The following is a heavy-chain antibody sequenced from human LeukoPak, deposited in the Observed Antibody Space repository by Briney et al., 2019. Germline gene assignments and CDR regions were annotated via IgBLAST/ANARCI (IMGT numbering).Heavy chain of an antibody. J-gene: IGHJ4*02. CDR2: ISAYNGNT. Sequence: ASVKVSCKASGYTFTSHGISWVRQAPGQPLEWMGWISAYNGNTNYAQKLQGRDTMTTDTSTSTDYMELRSLRSDDAAVYYCARDEVVAATMVYWGQGTLVTVSS. CDR1: GYTFTSHG. V-gene: IGHV1-18*01. CDR3: ARDEVVAATMVY. D-gene: IGHD2-15*01.